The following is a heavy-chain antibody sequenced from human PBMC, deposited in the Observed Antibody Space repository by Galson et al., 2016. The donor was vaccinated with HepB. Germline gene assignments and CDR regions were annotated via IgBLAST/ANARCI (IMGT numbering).Heavy chain of an antibody. CDR2: IKEDGTEK. D-gene: IGHD4-17*01. CDR1: GFTFKTYW. Sequence: SLRLSCAASGFTFKTYWMTWVRQAPGKGLEWVANIKEDGTEKHYVDSVKGRFTVSRDTAKNSLDLQMNSLRAEDTAVYYCARDPYVTGDNSADYGAFDIWGQGTMVTVSS. V-gene: IGHV3-7*03. CDR3: ARDPYVTGDNSADYGAFDI. J-gene: IGHJ3*02.